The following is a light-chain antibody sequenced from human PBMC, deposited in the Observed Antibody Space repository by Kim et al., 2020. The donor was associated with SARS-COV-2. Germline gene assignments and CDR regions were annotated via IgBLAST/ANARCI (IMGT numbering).Light chain of an antibody. CDR1: KLGDEY. V-gene: IGLV3-1*01. CDR2: QDS. Sequence: SVSPGKTASITWSGDKLGDEYACWFQQKPGQSTVLVLYQDSKRASGIPERFSGSNSGNTATLTISGTQAMDEADYYCQAWDSSTYVFGAGTKVTVL. J-gene: IGLJ1*01. CDR3: QAWDSSTYV.